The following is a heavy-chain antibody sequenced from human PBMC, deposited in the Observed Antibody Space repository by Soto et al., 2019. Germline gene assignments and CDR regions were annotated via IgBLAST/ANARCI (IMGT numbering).Heavy chain of an antibody. Sequence: GASVKVSCKASGYTFTSYGISWVRQAPGQGLEWMGWISAYNGNTNYAQKLQGRVTMTTDTSTSTAYMELRSLRSDDTAVYYCARDRGAGIAAAGTEDFDYWGQGTLVTVSS. J-gene: IGHJ4*02. CDR1: GYTFTSYG. D-gene: IGHD6-13*01. V-gene: IGHV1-18*01. CDR3: ARDRGAGIAAAGTEDFDY. CDR2: ISAYNGNT.